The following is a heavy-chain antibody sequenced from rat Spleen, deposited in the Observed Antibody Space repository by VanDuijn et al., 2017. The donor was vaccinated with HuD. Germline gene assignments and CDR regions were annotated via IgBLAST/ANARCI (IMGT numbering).Heavy chain of an antibody. Sequence: EVQLVESGGGLLQPGRSLKLSCAASGFTFSDYYMAWVRQAPKKGLEWVASISYEGSSTYNGDSVKGRFTISRDNAKSTLYLQLNSLRSEDTATYYCARPPYNNYFDYWGQGVMVTVSS. V-gene: IGHV5-22*01. CDR3: ARPPYNNYFDY. J-gene: IGHJ2*01. CDR1: GFTFSDYY. CDR2: ISYEGSST. D-gene: IGHD1-10*01.